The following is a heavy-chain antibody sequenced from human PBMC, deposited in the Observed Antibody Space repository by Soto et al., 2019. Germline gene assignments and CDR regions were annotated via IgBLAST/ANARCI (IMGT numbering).Heavy chain of an antibody. CDR1: GFTFSSYA. V-gene: IGHV3-23*01. J-gene: IGHJ5*02. CDR3: AKVVYYYGSGSYYNPNWFDP. D-gene: IGHD3-10*01. Sequence: GGSLRLSCAASGFTFSSYAMSWVRQAPGKGLEWVSAISGSGGSTYYADSVKGRFTISRDNSKNTLYLQMNSLRAEDTVVYYCAKVVYYYGSGSYYNPNWFDPWGQGTLVTVSS. CDR2: ISGSGGST.